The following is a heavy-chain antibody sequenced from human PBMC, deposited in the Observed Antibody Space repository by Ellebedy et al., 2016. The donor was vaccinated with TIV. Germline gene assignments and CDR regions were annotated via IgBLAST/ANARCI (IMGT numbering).Heavy chain of an antibody. V-gene: IGHV3-21*01. D-gene: IGHD3-22*01. J-gene: IGHJ4*02. Sequence: PGGSLRLSCAASGFTFGSFSMSWVRQAPGKGLECVSSISSTSSYIYYEDSVRGRFTVSRDNANNSLYLQMNSLRAEDTAVYYCARGPYDNSGYYYDYWGQGTLVTVSS. CDR2: ISSTSSYI. CDR3: ARGPYDNSGYYYDY. CDR1: GFTFGSFS.